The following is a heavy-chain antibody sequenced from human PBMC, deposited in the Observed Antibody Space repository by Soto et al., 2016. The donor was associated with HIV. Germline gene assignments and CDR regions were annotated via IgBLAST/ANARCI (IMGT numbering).Heavy chain of an antibody. J-gene: IGHJ4*02. Sequence: QLQLQESGPGLVKPSETLSLTCTVSGGSISSSYYWGWIRQPPGKGLEWIGSISHSGSTYYNPSLKSRVTISLDTSKNQFSLKLTSVTATETAIYYXARQLGXWLQSNFDYWGQGTLVAVSS. V-gene: IGHV4-38-2*02. D-gene: IGHD5-12*01. CDR3: ARQLGXWLQSNFDY. CDR1: GGSISSSYY. CDR2: ISHSGST.